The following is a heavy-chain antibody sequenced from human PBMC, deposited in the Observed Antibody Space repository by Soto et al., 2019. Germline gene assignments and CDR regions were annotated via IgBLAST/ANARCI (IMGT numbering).Heavy chain of an antibody. Sequence: QVQLVESGGGVVQPGKSLRVSCAASGFTFSSYAMHWVRQAPGKGLEWVAIIWYDGSYKYYADSVKGRFTISRDNSKNXXYLQMNSRRAEDTAVYYCARGPHLLTGYPHWYFDLWGRGTLVTVSS. V-gene: IGHV3-33*01. J-gene: IGHJ2*01. CDR3: ARGPHLLTGYPHWYFDL. CDR2: IWYDGSYK. D-gene: IGHD3-9*01. CDR1: GFTFSSYA.